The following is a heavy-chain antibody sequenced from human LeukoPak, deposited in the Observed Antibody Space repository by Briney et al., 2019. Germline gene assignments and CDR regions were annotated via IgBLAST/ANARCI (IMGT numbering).Heavy chain of an antibody. V-gene: IGHV3-30-3*01. CDR1: GFTFSSYA. J-gene: IGHJ6*02. CDR2: ISYDGGNK. Sequence: PGRSLRLSCAASGFTFSSYAMHWVRQAPGKGLEWVAAISYDGGNKYYADSVKGRFTISRDNSKNTLYLQMNSLRAEDTAMYYCARAVGGESYYYYYYGMDVWGQGTTVTVSS. CDR3: ARAVGGESYYYYYYGMDV. D-gene: IGHD3-16*01.